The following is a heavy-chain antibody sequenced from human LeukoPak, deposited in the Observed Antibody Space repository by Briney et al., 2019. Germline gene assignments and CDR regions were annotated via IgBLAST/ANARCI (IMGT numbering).Heavy chain of an antibody. CDR3: ARELKGGYGGNSGRYFDY. CDR1: RYTFTSYA. CDR2: INAGNGNT. D-gene: IGHD4-23*01. V-gene: IGHV1-3*01. J-gene: IGHJ4*02. Sequence: GASVKVSCKASRYTFTSYAMHWVRQAPGQRLEWMGWINAGNGNTKYSQKFQGRVTITRDTSASTAYMELSSLRSEDTAVYYCARELKGGYGGNSGRYFDYWGQGTLVTVSS.